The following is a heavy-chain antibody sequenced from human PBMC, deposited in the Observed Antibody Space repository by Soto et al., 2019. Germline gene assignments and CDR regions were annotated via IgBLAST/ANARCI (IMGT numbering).Heavy chain of an antibody. CDR2: IIPIFGTA. CDR3: ARAIQYYYDSSGYYYYYGMDV. D-gene: IGHD3-22*01. Sequence: SVKVSCKASGGTFSSYAISWVRQAPGQGLEWMGGIIPIFGTANYAQKFQGRVTITAGESTSTAYMELSSLRSEDTAVYYCARAIQYYYDSSGYYYYYGMDVWGQGTTVTVSS. CDR1: GGTFSSYA. V-gene: IGHV1-69*13. J-gene: IGHJ6*02.